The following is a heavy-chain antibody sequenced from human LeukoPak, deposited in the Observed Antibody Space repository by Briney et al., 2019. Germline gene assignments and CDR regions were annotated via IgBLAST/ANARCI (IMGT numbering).Heavy chain of an antibody. J-gene: IGHJ4*02. CDR1: GYTFTSYD. Sequence: ASVKVSCKASGYTFTSYDINWVRQAPGQGLEWMGWISAYNGITNYAQKLQGRVTMTTDTSTNTACMELRSLRSDDTAVYYCARYRSTVTTSDYWGQGTLVTVSS. D-gene: IGHD4-17*01. V-gene: IGHV1-18*01. CDR2: ISAYNGIT. CDR3: ARYRSTVTTSDY.